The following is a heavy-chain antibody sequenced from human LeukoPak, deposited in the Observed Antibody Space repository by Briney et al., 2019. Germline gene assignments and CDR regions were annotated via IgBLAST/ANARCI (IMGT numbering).Heavy chain of an antibody. CDR1: GFTFSTYA. J-gene: IGHJ4*02. D-gene: IGHD1-26*01. CDR3: ARDSHESDIVGATLDF. CDR2: ISGRGDTT. Sequence: PGGSLRLSRAASGFTFSTYAMNWVRQAPGKGLEWVSEISGRGDTTYYADSVRGRFTISRDNSKKTLCLQMKSLRADDTAVYYCARDSHESDIVGATLDFWGQGALVTVSS. V-gene: IGHV3-23*01.